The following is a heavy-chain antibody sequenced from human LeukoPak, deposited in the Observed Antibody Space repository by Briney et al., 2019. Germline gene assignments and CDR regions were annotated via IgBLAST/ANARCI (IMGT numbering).Heavy chain of an antibody. D-gene: IGHD1-26*01. CDR2: ISSSSSYI. CDR1: GFTFSSYS. CDR3: ASLTDIEAGAVRY. Sequence: GGSLRLTCAASGFTFSSYSMNWVRQAPGKGLEWVSSISSSSSYIYYADSVKGRFTISRDNAKNSLYLQMNSLRAEDTAVYYCASLTDIEAGAVRYWGQGTLVTVSS. J-gene: IGHJ4*02. V-gene: IGHV3-21*01.